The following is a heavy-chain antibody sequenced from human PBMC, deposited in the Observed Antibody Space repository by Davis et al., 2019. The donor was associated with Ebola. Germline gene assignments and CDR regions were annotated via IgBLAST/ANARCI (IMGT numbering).Heavy chain of an antibody. CDR1: GFTFSSYW. D-gene: IGHD1-26*01. V-gene: IGHV3-74*01. J-gene: IGHJ5*02. CDR2: INSDGSST. Sequence: GESLKISCAASGFTFSSYWMHWVRQAPGKGLVWVSRINSDGSSTSYADSVKGRFTISRDNAKNTLYLQMNSLRAEDTAVYYCARDVGRNSRFDPWGQGTLVTVSS. CDR3: ARDVGRNSRFDP.